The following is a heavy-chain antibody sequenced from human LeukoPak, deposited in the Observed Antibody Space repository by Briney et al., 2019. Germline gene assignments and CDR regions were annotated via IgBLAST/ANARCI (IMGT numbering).Heavy chain of an antibody. CDR1: GFTFSSYS. D-gene: IGHD6-13*01. CDR2: ISSSSSYI. J-gene: IGHJ4*02. Sequence: GGSLRLSCAASGFTFSSYSMNWVRQAPGKGLEWVSSISSSSSYIYYAGSVKGRFTISGDNAKNSLYLQMNSLRAEDTAVYYCAREGSSSSWFDYWGQGTLVTVSS. CDR3: AREGSSSSWFDY. V-gene: IGHV3-21*01.